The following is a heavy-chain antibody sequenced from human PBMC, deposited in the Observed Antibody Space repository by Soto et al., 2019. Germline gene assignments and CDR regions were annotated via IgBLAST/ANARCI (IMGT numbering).Heavy chain of an antibody. V-gene: IGHV5-51*01. CDR1: GYSFTSYW. Sequence: GASLKISCKGSGYSFTSYWIGWVRQMPGKGLEWMGIIYPGDSDTRYSPSFQGQVTISADKSISTAYLQWSSLKASDTAMYYCARRHCSSTSCYGGMDVWGQGTTVTVSS. J-gene: IGHJ6*02. CDR2: IYPGDSDT. D-gene: IGHD2-2*01. CDR3: ARRHCSSTSCYGGMDV.